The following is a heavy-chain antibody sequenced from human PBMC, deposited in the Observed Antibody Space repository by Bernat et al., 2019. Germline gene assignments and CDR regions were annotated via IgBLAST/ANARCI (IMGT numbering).Heavy chain of an antibody. Sequence: EVQLVESGGGLAQPGGSLRLSCTASGFTFSNSWMTWVRQAPGKGLEWVSTISGSGSSTYYADSVKGRLTISRDNSKNTLYLQMNSLRAEDTAVYYCAKDWYYYGSGNYHYFDFWGQGTLVTVSS. D-gene: IGHD3-10*01. J-gene: IGHJ4*02. V-gene: IGHV3-23*04. CDR2: ISGSGSST. CDR3: AKDWYYYGSGNYHYFDF. CDR1: GFTFSNSW.